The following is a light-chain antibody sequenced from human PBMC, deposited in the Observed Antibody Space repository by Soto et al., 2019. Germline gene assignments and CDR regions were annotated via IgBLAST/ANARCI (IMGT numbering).Light chain of an antibody. V-gene: IGLV2-23*02. Sequence: QSAPTQPASVSGSPGQSITISCTGSSTDIGNYNFVSWYQHHPGKAPQVIIYEVNKRPSGVSSRVSGSKSGNTASLTISGLQAEDDADYFCCSFAGSSTWVFGGGTQLTVL. CDR2: EVN. J-gene: IGLJ7*01. CDR3: CSFAGSSTWV. CDR1: STDIGNYNF.